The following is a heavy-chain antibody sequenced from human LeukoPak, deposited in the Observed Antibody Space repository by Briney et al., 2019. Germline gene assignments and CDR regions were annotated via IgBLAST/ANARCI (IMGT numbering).Heavy chain of an antibody. J-gene: IGHJ4*02. V-gene: IGHV3-7*03. D-gene: IGHD3-22*01. CDR2: IKQDGSEK. Sequence: AGGSLRLSCAVSGLTFTDHWMSWVRQAPGKGLEWVANIKQDGSEKNYVDSVKGRFSISRDNAKNSLYLQMNSLRGDDTAVYYCARGEYYFDGGYWGQGTLVTVSS. CDR1: GLTFTDHW. CDR3: ARGEYYFDGGY.